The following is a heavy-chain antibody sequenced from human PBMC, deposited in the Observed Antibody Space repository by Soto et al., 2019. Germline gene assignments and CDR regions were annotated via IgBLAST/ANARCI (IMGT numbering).Heavy chain of an antibody. V-gene: IGHV1-18*01. CDR3: ARAGFGIMGATTFDY. Sequence: ASVKVSCKASGYTFTSYGISWVRQAPGQGLEWMGWISAYNGNTNYAQKLQGRVTMTTDTSTSTAYMELRSLRSDDTAVYYCARAGFGIMGATTFDYWGQGTLVTVSS. CDR2: ISAYNGNT. J-gene: IGHJ4*02. D-gene: IGHD1-26*01. CDR1: GYTFTSYG.